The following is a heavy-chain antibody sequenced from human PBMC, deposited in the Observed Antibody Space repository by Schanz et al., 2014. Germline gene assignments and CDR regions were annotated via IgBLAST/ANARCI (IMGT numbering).Heavy chain of an antibody. J-gene: IGHJ4*02. D-gene: IGHD6-6*01. CDR3: GRGFSRSYIDF. CDR2: INPSGGST. CDR1: GGTFSSYT. V-gene: IGHV1-46*03. Sequence: QVQLVQSGAEMKKPGSSVKVSCKLSGGTFSSYTISWMRQAPGQGLEWMGIINPSGGSTRYGQKCQCRITVTTDTSTSTVYLELSSLRSDDTAVYYCGRGFSRSYIDFWGQGTLITVSS.